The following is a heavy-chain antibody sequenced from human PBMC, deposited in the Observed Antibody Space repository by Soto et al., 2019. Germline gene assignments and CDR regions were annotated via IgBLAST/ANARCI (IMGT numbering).Heavy chain of an antibody. J-gene: IGHJ3*02. CDR2: VYYSGST. CDR1: GGSISTYY. CDR3: ARERPRGFDSSGYYDDAFDI. D-gene: IGHD3-22*01. V-gene: IGHV4-59*01. Sequence: SETLSLTCTVSGGSISTYYWSWIRQPPGKGLEWIGYVYYSGSTNYNPSLKSRVTISVDTSKNQFSLKLSSATAADTAVYYCARERPRGFDSSGYYDDAFDIWGQGTMVTV.